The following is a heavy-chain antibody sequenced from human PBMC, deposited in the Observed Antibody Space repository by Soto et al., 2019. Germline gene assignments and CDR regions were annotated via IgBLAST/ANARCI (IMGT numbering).Heavy chain of an antibody. J-gene: IGHJ6*02. CDR1: GGTFSSYA. CDR3: ARSSGDSHYYYGMDV. CDR2: IIPIFSTA. Sequence: ASVKVSCKASGGTFSSYAISWVRQAPGQGLEWMGGIIPIFSTANYAQKFQGRVTITADESTSTAYMELSSLRSEDTAVYYCARSSGDSHYYYGMDVWGQGTTVTVSS. V-gene: IGHV1-69*13. D-gene: IGHD4-17*01.